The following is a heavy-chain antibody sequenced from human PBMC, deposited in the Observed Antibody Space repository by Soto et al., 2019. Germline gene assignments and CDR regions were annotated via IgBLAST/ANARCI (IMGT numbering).Heavy chain of an antibody. J-gene: IGHJ5*02. V-gene: IGHV1-69*13. Sequence: SVQVSCKASGGSFSSYAITWVRQAPGQGLEWMGGIIPIFGTANYAQKFQGRVTITADESTSTAYMELSSLRSEDTAVYYCASVYCSSTSCYGDNWFDPWGQGTLVTVSS. CDR2: IIPIFGTA. CDR3: ASVYCSSTSCYGDNWFDP. D-gene: IGHD2-2*01. CDR1: GGSFSSYA.